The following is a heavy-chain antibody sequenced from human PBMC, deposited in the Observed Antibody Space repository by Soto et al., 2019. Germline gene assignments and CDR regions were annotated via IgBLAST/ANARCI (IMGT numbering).Heavy chain of an antibody. V-gene: IGHV3-30*18. CDR2: MSYDGSNE. D-gene: IGHD1-26*01. Sequence: QVQLVESGGGVVQPGGSLRLSCAASGFTFSHYAMHWVRQAPGKGLEWVALMSYDGSNEYYADSVKGRFTISRDNSKNTLYLQKNSLRAEDTAVYYCAKDGSHNFDYWGQGTLVTVSS. CDR3: AKDGSHNFDY. J-gene: IGHJ4*02. CDR1: GFTFSHYA.